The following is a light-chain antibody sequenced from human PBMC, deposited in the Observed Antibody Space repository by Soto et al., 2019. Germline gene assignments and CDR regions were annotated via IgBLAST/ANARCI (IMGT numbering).Light chain of an antibody. Sequence: EIVLTRSPSTLSLSPGERATLSCRTSQSVSSRYLAWYQQKHGQAPRLLMHSASSRATGIPDRFSGSVSGTDGTITISRLEQEDGTVYYCQQSSSSTLTFGGGTKVDIK. CDR1: QSVSSRY. CDR3: QQSSSSTLT. CDR2: SAS. J-gene: IGKJ4*01. V-gene: IGKV3-20*01.